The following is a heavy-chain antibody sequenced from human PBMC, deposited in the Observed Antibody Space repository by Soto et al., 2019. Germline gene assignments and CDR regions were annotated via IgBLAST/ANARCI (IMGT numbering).Heavy chain of an antibody. V-gene: IGHV4-59*01. D-gene: IGHD3-16*02. CDR2: IYYSGST. CDR3: ARVSENDYIWGSYRSGPFDY. Sequence: SETLSLTCTVSGGSISSYYWSWIRQPPGKGLERIGYIYYSGSTNYNPSLKSRVTISVDTSKNQFSLKLSSVTAADTAVYYCARVSENDYIWGSYRSGPFDYWGQGTLVTVSS. J-gene: IGHJ4*02. CDR1: GGSISSYY.